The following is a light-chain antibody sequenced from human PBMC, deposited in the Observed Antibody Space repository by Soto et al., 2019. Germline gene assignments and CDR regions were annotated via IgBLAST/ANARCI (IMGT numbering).Light chain of an antibody. CDR1: QGIGND. CDR3: LQHNSCPQT. Sequence: DIQMTQFPSSLSASVGDRVTITCRASQGIGNDLGWFQQKPGKAPKRLIFDASNLQSGVPSRFSGSGSGTEFTLTITSLQPEDFAIYYCLQHNSCPQTFGQGTKVEMK. CDR2: DAS. J-gene: IGKJ1*01. V-gene: IGKV1-17*01.